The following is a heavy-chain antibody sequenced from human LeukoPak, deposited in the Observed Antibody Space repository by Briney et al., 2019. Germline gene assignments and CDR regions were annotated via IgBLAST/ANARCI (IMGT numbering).Heavy chain of an antibody. CDR3: VKSEQWLLRRYYLDY. V-gene: IGHV3-64D*06. CDR1: GFTFSSYP. J-gene: IGHJ4*02. D-gene: IGHD6-19*01. CDR2: ISTNGGST. Sequence: GGSLRLSCSASGFTFSSYPMHWVRQAPGKGLEYVSAISTNGGSTYYADSVKGRFTISRDDSKNTLYLQMSSLRAEDTAVYYCVKSEQWLLRRYYLDYWGQGTLATVSS.